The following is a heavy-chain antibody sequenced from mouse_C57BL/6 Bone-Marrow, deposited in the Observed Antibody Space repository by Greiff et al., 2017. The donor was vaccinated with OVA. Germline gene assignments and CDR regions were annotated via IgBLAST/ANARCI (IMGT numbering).Heavy chain of an antibody. CDR1: GYTFTSYW. D-gene: IGHD2-3*01. V-gene: IGHV1-64*01. Sequence: VQLQQPGAELVKPGASVKLSCKASGYTFTSYWMHWVKQRPGQGLEWIGMINPNSGSTNYNEKFKSKATLTVDKSSSTAYMQISSLTSEDSAVYYCARGIYEFAYWGQGTLVTVSA. CDR2: INPNSGST. CDR3: ARGIYEFAY. J-gene: IGHJ3*01.